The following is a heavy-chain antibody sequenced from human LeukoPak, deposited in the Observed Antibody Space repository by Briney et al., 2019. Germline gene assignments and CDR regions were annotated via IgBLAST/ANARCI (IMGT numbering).Heavy chain of an antibody. CDR3: AIMDWGCDCYCGY. V-gene: IGHV1-46*01. CDR1: GYTFTSYY. D-gene: IGHD2-21*02. CDR2: INPSGGST. J-gene: IGHJ4*02. Sequence: ASVKVSCKASGYTFTSYYMHWVRQAPGQGLEWMGFINPSGGSTNYAQKFQGRVTMTRDTSTSTVYMELSSLGSEDTAWYYGAIMDWGCDCYCGYWGQETLVTVSS.